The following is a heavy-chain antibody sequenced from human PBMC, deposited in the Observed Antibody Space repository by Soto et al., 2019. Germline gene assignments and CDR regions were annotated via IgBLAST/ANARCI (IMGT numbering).Heavy chain of an antibody. D-gene: IGHD2-2*01. J-gene: IGHJ5*02. V-gene: IGHV1-69*13. CDR3: ARGLGYCSSTSCYLGHWFDP. Sequence: GASVKVSCKAPGGTFSSYAISWVRQAPGQGLEWMGGIIPIFGTANYAQKFQGRVTITADESTSTAYMELSSLRSEDTAVYYCARGLGYCSSTSCYLGHWFDPWGQGTLVTVSS. CDR2: IIPIFGTA. CDR1: GGTFSSYA.